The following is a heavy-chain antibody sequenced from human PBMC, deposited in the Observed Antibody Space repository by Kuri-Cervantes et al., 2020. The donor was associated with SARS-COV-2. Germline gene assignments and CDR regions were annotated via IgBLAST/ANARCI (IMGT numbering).Heavy chain of an antibody. CDR3: ATALAVAGTTNSYYYYYGMDV. CDR1: GYTFTSYD. CDR2: MNPNSGNT. D-gene: IGHD6-19*01. V-gene: IGHV1-8*01. Sequence: ASVKVSCKASGYTFTSYDINWVRQATGQGLEWMGWMNPNSGNTGYAQKFQGRVTMTRNTSISTAYMELSSLRSEDTAVYYCATALAVAGTTNSYYYYYGMDVWGQGTTVTVSS. J-gene: IGHJ6*02.